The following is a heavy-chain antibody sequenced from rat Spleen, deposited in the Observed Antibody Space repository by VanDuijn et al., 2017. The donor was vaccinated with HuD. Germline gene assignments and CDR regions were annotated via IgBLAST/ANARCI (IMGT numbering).Heavy chain of an antibody. CDR1: GFTFNNYW. CDR3: TRDQTYRYFDY. J-gene: IGHJ2*01. V-gene: IGHV5-31*01. CDR2: ITNTGGST. Sequence: EVQLVESGGGLVQPGRSLKLSCVASGFTFNNYWMTWIRQAPGKGLEWVASITNTGGSTYYRDSVKGRFTISRDNAKSTLYLQMNSLRSEDTATYYCTRDQTYRYFDYWGQGVMVTVSS. D-gene: IGHD1-2*01.